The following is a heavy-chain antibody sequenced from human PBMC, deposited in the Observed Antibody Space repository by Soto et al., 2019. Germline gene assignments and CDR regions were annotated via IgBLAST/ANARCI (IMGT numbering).Heavy chain of an antibody. J-gene: IGHJ6*03. D-gene: IGHD2-2*01. CDR3: AKVIRLGSTSFDYYYMDV. CDR1: GFTFSSYA. CDR2: ISGSGGST. Sequence: GGSLRLSCAASGFTFSSYAMSWVRQAPGKGLEWVSAISGSGGSTYYADSVKGRFTISRDNSKNTLYLQMNSLRAEDTAVYYCAKVIRLGSTSFDYYYMDVWGEGTTVTVSS. V-gene: IGHV3-23*01.